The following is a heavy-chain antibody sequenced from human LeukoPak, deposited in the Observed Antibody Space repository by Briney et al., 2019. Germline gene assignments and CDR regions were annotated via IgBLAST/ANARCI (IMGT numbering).Heavy chain of an antibody. CDR2: IFYSGNT. CDR1: GAFIIDYY. D-gene: IGHD1-26*01. CDR3: ARHLTMSGSYPFDS. J-gene: IGHJ4*02. Sequence: SETLSLTCTVSGAFIIDYYWSWIRQPPGKGLEWIGYIFYSGNTNHNPSLKSRVAISIDTSKQQISLKLSSVTAADTAVYYCARHLTMSGSYPFDSWGQGTLVTVSS. V-gene: IGHV4-59*08.